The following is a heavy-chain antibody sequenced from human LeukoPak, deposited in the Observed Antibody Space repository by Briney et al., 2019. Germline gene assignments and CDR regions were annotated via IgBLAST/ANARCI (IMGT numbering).Heavy chain of an antibody. Sequence: SETLSLTCTVSGGSISSHYWSWSRQPPGKGLEWIGYIYYSGSTNYNPSLKSRVTLSVDTSRTQFSLKLSSVTAADTAVYYCARGGSYRSFDYWGQGTLVTVSS. D-gene: IGHD3-16*02. V-gene: IGHV4-59*11. CDR3: ARGGSYRSFDY. J-gene: IGHJ4*02. CDR1: GGSISSHY. CDR2: IYYSGST.